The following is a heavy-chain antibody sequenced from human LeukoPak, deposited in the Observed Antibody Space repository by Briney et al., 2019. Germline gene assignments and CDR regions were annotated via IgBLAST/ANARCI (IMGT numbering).Heavy chain of an antibody. CDR2: IRSKANSYAT. V-gene: IGHV3-73*01. CDR1: GFTFSGSA. D-gene: IGHD3-22*01. J-gene: IGHJ4*02. Sequence: GGSLRLSCAASGFTFSGSAMHWVRQASGKGLEWVGRIRSKANSYATAYAVSVKGRFTISRDDSKNTAYLQMNSLKTEDTAVYYCARAGPYYYDSMGYWGQGTLVTVSS. CDR3: ARAGPYYYDSMGY.